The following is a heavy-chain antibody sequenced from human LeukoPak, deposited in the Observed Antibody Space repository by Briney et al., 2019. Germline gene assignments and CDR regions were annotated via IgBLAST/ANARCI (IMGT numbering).Heavy chain of an antibody. CDR2: ISGYNGNT. CDR1: GYTFNRYG. V-gene: IGHV1-18*01. D-gene: IGHD5-12*01. Sequence: ASVKVSCKASGYTFNRYGITWVRQAPGQGLEWMGWISGYNGNTNYAQKLQGRVTMTTDTSTSTAYMELRSLRSDDTAMYYCATDYGYGVTVMISDDYWGQGTLVTVSS. CDR3: ATDYGYGVTVMISDDY. J-gene: IGHJ4*02.